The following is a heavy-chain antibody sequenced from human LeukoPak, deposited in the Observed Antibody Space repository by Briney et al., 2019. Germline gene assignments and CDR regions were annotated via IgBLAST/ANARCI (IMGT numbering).Heavy chain of an antibody. D-gene: IGHD1-26*01. J-gene: IGHJ3*02. V-gene: IGHV3-15*01. CDR3: TTGMMGVENDAFDI. CDR2: IKSKTDGGTP. Sequence: GGSLRLSCAASGLTFNNAWMNWVRQAPGKGLEWVGRIKSKTDGGTPDYAAPVKGRFTISRDDSKNMMYLQMNSLKTEDTAVYYCTTGMMGVENDAFDIWGQGTMVTVSS. CDR1: GLTFNNAW.